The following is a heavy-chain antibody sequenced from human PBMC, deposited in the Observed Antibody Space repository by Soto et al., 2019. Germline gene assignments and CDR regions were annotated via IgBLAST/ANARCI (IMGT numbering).Heavy chain of an antibody. CDR3: ARSLVDTAMVKVFDY. Sequence: SETLSLTCTVSGGSISSGGYYWSWIRQHPGKGLEWIGYIYYSGSTYYNPSLKSRVTISVDTSKNQFSLKLSSVTAADTAVYYCARSLVDTAMVKVFDYWGQGTLVTVSS. D-gene: IGHD5-18*01. CDR1: GGSISSGGYY. V-gene: IGHV4-31*03. CDR2: IYYSGST. J-gene: IGHJ4*02.